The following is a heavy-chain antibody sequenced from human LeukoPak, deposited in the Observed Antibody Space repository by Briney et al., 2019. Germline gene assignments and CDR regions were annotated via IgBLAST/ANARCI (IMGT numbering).Heavy chain of an antibody. CDR3: AREGGDIVVVPAALTYYYYYMDV. D-gene: IGHD2-2*01. CDR1: GFTFDDYG. Sequence: GGSLRPSCAASGFTFDDYGMSWVRQAPGKGLEWVSGINWNGGSTGYADSVKGRFTISRDNAKNSLYLQMNSLRAEDTALYYCAREGGDIVVVPAALTYYYYYMDVWGKGTTVTVSS. J-gene: IGHJ6*03. V-gene: IGHV3-20*04. CDR2: INWNGGST.